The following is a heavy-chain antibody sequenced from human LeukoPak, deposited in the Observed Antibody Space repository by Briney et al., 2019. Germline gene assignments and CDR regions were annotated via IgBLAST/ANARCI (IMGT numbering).Heavy chain of an antibody. Sequence: SETLSLTCAVYGGSFSDYYWSWIRQPPGKGLEWIGEINHSGSTNYNPSLKSRVTISVDTSKNQFSLKLSSVTAADTAVYYCARRRLARVWWFDPWGQGTLVTVSS. CDR1: GGSFSDYY. CDR2: INHSGST. J-gene: IGHJ5*02. CDR3: ARRRLARVWWFDP. D-gene: IGHD6-13*01. V-gene: IGHV4-34*01.